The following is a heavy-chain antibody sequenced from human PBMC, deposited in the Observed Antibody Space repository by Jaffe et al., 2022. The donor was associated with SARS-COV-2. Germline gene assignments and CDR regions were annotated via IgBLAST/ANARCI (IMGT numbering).Heavy chain of an antibody. J-gene: IGHJ4*02. D-gene: IGHD6-25*01. CDR3: ARGWAADI. CDR1: GFTFSSYWISNYW. Sequence: EVRLVESGGGLVQPGGSLRLSCAASGFTFSSYWISNYWMSWVRQAPGKGLEWVAIIKLDGTEKKYVDSVRGRFTISTDNAKSSVFLQMTSLRAEDTAVYYCARGWAADIWGQGTLVTVSS. V-gene: IGHV3-7*03. CDR2: IKLDGTEK.